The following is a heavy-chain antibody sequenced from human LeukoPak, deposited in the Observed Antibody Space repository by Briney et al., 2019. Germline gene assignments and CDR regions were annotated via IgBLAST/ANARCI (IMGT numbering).Heavy chain of an antibody. CDR2: ISSGTSYI. J-gene: IGHJ5*02. CDR1: GFTFNTYT. D-gene: IGHD6-19*01. Sequence: GGSLRLSCAASGFTFNTYTMNWVRQAPGKGLEWVSSISSGTSYIYYADSVKGRFTISRDNAKNTLYLQMNSLRAEDTAVYYCANMAVPALGQGTLVTVSS. CDR3: ANMAVPA. V-gene: IGHV3-21*01.